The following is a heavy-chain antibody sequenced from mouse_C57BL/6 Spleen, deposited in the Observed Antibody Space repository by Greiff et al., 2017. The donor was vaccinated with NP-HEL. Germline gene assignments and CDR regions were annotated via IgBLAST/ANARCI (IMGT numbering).Heavy chain of an antibody. J-gene: IGHJ3*01. CDR1: GYTFTSSW. CDR2: INPSSGYT. Sequence: VQVVESGAELAKPGASVKLSCKASGYTFTSSWMHWVKQRPGQGLEWIGYINPSSGYTKYNQKFKDKATLTADKSSSTAYMQLSSLTYEDSAVYYCAVESWFAYWGQGTLVTVSA. CDR3: AVESWFAY. V-gene: IGHV1-7*01.